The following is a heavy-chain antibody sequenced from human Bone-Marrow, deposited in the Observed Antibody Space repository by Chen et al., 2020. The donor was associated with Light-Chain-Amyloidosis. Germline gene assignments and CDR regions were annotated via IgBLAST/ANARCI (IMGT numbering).Heavy chain of an antibody. CDR1: GYTFPKYW. CDR2: IYPDDSDA. D-gene: IGHD5-12*01. CDR3: ARRRDGYNFDY. Sequence: EVQLEQSGPEVKKPGASLKISCKGSGYTFPKYWIGWVRQMPGKGLEWMGVIYPDDSDARYSPSFEGQVTISADKSITTAYLQWRSLKASDTAMYYCARRRDGYNFDYWGQGTLVTVSS. J-gene: IGHJ4*02. V-gene: IGHV5-51*01.